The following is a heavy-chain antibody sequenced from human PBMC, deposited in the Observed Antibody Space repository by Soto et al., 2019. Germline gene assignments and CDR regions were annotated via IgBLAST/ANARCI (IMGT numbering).Heavy chain of an antibody. CDR3: ARSFGWYAFDQ. D-gene: IGHD6-19*01. J-gene: IGHJ4*02. CDR2: IHQSGIS. Sequence: QMQLLESGPGLVKPSETLSLTCAVSSASIDNNWNWVRQPPGKGLEWIGEIHQSGISYKNPSLKSXVTMSVDKSKNQFSLNLSSVTAAHTAVYFCARSFGWYAFDQWGQGTLVTVSS. CDR1: SASIDNN. V-gene: IGHV4-4*02.